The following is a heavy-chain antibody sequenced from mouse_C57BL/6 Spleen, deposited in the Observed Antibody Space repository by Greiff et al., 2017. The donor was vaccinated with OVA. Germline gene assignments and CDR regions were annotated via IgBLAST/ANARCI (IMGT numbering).Heavy chain of an antibody. CDR3: TTCGSSWAC. V-gene: IGHV14-4*01. D-gene: IGHD1-1*01. J-gene: IGHJ3*01. CDR1: GFNIKDDY. Sequence: EVQLQQSGAELVRPGASVKLSCTASGFNIKDDYMHWVKQRPEQGREWIGWIDPENGDTEYASKFQGKATITADTSSNTAYLQLSSLSSEDTAVYYCTTCGSSWACWGQGTLVTVSA. CDR2: IDPENGDT.